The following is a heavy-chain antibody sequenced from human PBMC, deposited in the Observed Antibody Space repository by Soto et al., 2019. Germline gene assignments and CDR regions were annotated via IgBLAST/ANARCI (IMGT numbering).Heavy chain of an antibody. Sequence: GGSLRLSCAARGFTFSNYVMSWVRQAPGTGLERVSGISSSGGSSYYPDSVKGRFPNSRDNARNPTYLQMISLRAKDTAVYSCPEWAGIARSTLWGPFNYWDQLARITVST. D-gene: IGHD1-7*01. CDR2: ISSSGGSS. CDR1: GFTFSNYV. J-gene: IGHJ4*02. V-gene: IGHV3-23*01. CDR3: PEWAGIARSTLWGPFNY.